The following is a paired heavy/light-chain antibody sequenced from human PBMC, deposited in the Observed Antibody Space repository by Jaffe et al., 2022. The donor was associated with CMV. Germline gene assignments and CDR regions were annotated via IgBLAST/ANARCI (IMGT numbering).Light chain of an antibody. V-gene: IGKV3-20*01. J-gene: IGKJ1*01. CDR2: GAT. CDR3: QQYGSTPWR. Sequence: EIVLTQSPGTLSLSPGERATLSCRASQSFSSSVLAWYQQKPGQAPRLLIYGATSRATGIPDRFSGSGSGTDFTLTISRLEPEDFAVYYCQQYGSTPWRFGQGTKVEIK. CDR1: QSFSSSV.
Heavy chain of an antibody. D-gene: IGHD3-10*01. J-gene: IGHJ4*02. V-gene: IGHV3-23*01. CDR2: ISGSGSVT. CDR1: GFTFSGYA. CDR3: VGRYGDLLGSFDF. Sequence: EVQLLESGGGLVQPGGSLRLSCAGSGFTFSGYAMGWVRQAPGKGLEWVSAISGSGSVTHYADSVKGRFILSRDNSKNTLYLQMNSLRADDTAVYYCVGRYGDLLGSFDFWGQGTLVTVSS.